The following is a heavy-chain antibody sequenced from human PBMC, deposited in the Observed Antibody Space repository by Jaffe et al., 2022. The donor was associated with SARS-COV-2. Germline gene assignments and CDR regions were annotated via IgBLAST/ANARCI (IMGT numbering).Heavy chain of an antibody. CDR1: GFTFSSYA. V-gene: IGHV3-23*04. Sequence: EVQLVESGGGLVQPGGSLRLSCAASGFTFSSYAMSWVRQAPGKGLEWVSAISGSGGSTYYADSVKGRFTISRDNSKNTLYLQMNSLRAEDTAVYYCAKDKSLRYFDWSSGYMDVWGKGTTVTVSS. CDR2: ISGSGGST. D-gene: IGHD3-9*01. J-gene: IGHJ6*03. CDR3: AKDKSLRYFDWSSGYMDV.